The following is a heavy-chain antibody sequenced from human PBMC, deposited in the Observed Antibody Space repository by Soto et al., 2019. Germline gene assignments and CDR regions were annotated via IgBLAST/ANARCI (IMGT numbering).Heavy chain of an antibody. CDR1: GFTFSSYA. CDR2: ISGSGGST. V-gene: IGHV3-23*01. D-gene: IGHD3-10*01. J-gene: IGHJ4*02. Sequence: GESLKISCAASGFTFSSYAMSWVRQAPGKGLEWVSAISGSGGSTYYADSVKGRFTISRDNSKNTLYLQMNSLRAEDTAVYYCANSLSSWFGVPALWGQGTLVTVSS. CDR3: ANSLSSWFGVPAL.